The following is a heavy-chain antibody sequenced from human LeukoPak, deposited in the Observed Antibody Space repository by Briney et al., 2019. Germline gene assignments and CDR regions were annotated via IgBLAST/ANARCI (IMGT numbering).Heavy chain of an antibody. J-gene: IGHJ4*02. CDR1: GFTFSSYA. CDR3: AKFRGYDFVYYFDY. V-gene: IGHV3-23*01. Sequence: GSLRLSCAASGFTFSSYAMSWVRQAPGKGLEWVSAISGSGGSTYYADSVKGRFAISRDNSKNTLYLQMNSLRAEDTAVYYCAKFRGYDFVYYFDYWGQGTLVTVSS. CDR2: ISGSGGST. D-gene: IGHD5-12*01.